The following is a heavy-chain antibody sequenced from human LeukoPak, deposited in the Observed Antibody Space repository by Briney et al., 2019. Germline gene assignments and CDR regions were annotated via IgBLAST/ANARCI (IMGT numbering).Heavy chain of an antibody. Sequence: SETLSLTSTVSGGSIINYYWNWIRQSPGKGLEWIGYIYYSGSTNYNPSLKSRVTISLATSKNQFSLKLSSVTAADTAVYYCAREPAFDYWGQGILVTVSS. CDR3: AREPAFDY. J-gene: IGHJ4*02. CDR1: GGSIINYY. CDR2: IYYSGST. V-gene: IGHV4-59*01.